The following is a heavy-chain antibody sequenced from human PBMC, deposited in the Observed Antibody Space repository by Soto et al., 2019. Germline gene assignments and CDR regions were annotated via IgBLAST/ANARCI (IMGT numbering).Heavy chain of an antibody. D-gene: IGHD2-15*01. V-gene: IGHV3-23*01. CDR2: ISGSGFLT. CDR3: AKFFGGTILAAFDI. CDR1: GFTFSSYA. J-gene: IGHJ3*02. Sequence: GGSLRLSCAASGFTFSSYAMSWVRQAPGKGLEWVSAISGSGFLTYYADSLKGRFTISRDTSKNTLYLQMNSLRAEGTAVYYCAKFFGGTILAAFDIWGQGTMVTVSS.